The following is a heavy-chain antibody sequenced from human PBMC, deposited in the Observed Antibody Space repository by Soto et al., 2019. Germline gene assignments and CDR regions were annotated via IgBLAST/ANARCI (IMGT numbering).Heavy chain of an antibody. Sequence: GGSLRLSCAASGFTFSDAWMSWVRQAPGKGLEWVGRIKSKTDGGTRDYAAPVKGRVTISRDDSKNTLYLQMNSLKTEYTAVYYCTCLHYDILTGSKWHYFDYWGQGTLVTVSS. CDR3: TCLHYDILTGSKWHYFDY. J-gene: IGHJ4*02. D-gene: IGHD3-9*01. V-gene: IGHV3-15*01. CDR1: GFTFSDAW. CDR2: IKSKTDGGTR.